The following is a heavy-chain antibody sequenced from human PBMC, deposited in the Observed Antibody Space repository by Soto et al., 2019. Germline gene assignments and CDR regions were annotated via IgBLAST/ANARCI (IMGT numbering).Heavy chain of an antibody. CDR1: GYTFTSYG. CDR2: ISAYNGNT. V-gene: IGHV1-18*01. CDR3: ARPNYYDSSYGMDV. J-gene: IGHJ6*02. Sequence: GASVKVSCKASGYTFTSYGISWVRQAPGQGLEWMGWISAYNGNTNYAQKLQGRVTMTTDTSTSTAYMELRSLRSDDTAVYYCARPNYYDSSYGMDVWGQGTTVTVSS. D-gene: IGHD3-22*01.